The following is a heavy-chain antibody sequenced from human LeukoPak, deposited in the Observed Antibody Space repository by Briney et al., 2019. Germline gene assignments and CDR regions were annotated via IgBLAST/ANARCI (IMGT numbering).Heavy chain of an antibody. J-gene: IGHJ5*02. CDR1: GFTFSSYA. D-gene: IGHD3-3*01. CDR3: AKDPYYDFWSGYRVDNWFDP. V-gene: IGHV3-23*01. CDR2: ISGSGGST. Sequence: GGSLRLSCAASGFTFSSYAMSWVRQAPGKGLEWVSAISGSGGSTYYADSVKGRFTISRDNSKNTLYLQMNSLRAEDTAVYYCAKDPYYDFWSGYRVDNWFDPWGQGTLVTVFS.